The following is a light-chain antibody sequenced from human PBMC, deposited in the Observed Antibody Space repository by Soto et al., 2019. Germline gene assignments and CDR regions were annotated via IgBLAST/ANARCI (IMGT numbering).Light chain of an antibody. Sequence: EIVMTQSPATLSVSPGEKATLSARANQSVSSNLAGSQPNPAQAPRLLIYVASTRATGILARFSGSGSGTEFTLTISSLQSEDFAVYYCQQYNNWPVMYTFGQGTKLEIK. CDR3: QQYNNWPVMYT. CDR1: QSVSSN. V-gene: IGKV3-15*01. J-gene: IGKJ2*01. CDR2: VAS.